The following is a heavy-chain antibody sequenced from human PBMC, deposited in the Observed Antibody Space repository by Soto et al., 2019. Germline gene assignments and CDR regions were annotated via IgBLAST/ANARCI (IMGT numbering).Heavy chain of an antibody. CDR2: IGSSGSTI. D-gene: IGHD6-6*01. J-gene: IGHJ4*02. CDR1: GFTFSSFE. CDR3: ARDTYSSSYYFDS. V-gene: IGHV3-48*03. Sequence: SLRFSCAAPGFTFSSFEMNWVRQAPVKGLEWVSKIGSSGSTIWYADSVKGRFAISRDNAKNSLYLQMNSLRGEDTAVYYCARDTYSSSYYFDSWGQGTLVTVSS.